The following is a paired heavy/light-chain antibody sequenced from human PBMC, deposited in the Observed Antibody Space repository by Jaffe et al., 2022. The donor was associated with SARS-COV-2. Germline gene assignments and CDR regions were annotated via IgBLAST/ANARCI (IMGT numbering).Light chain of an antibody. J-gene: IGLJ3*02. CDR2: ENN. Sequence: QSVLTQPPSVSAAPGQKVTISCSGSNSNIRNNYVSWYQQLPGTAPKLLIYENNKRPSGIPDRFSGSKSGTSATLGITGLQTGDEADYYCGTWDGSLGAGVFGGGTKLTVL. CDR3: GTWDGSLGAGV. CDR1: NSNIRNNY. V-gene: IGLV1-51*01.
Heavy chain of an antibody. CDR2: IWYRGTA. V-gene: IGHV4-31*03. CDR1: GGSISSNNYY. J-gene: IGHJ4*02. Sequence: QVQLQESGPGLVKPSQTLSLSCTVSGGSISSNNYYWSWIRQHPGKGLEWIGYIWYRGTAYYNPSLKSRITISVDTSKNQFSLKLSSVTAADTAVYYCARVSTFDWLSPNYYDSWGQGTLVTVSA. D-gene: IGHD3-9*01. CDR3: ARVSTFDWLSPNYYDS.